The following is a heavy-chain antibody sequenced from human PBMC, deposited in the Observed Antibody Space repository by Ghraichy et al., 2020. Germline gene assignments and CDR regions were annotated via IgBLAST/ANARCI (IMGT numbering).Heavy chain of an antibody. CDR1: GGSISSSNW. CDR3: ASTAEYSSSFDY. V-gene: IGHV4-4*02. J-gene: IGHJ4*02. Sequence: GSLRLSCAVSGGSISSSNWWSWVRQPPGKGLEWIGEIYHSGSTNYNPSLKSRVTISVDKSKNQFSLKLSSVTAADTAVYYCASTAEYSSSFDYWGQGTLVTVSS. D-gene: IGHD6-6*01. CDR2: IYHSGST.